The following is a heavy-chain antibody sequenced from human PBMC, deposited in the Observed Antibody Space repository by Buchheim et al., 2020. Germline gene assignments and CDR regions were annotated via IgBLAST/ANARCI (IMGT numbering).Heavy chain of an antibody. CDR1: GYTFITYG. V-gene: IGHV1-18*01. CDR3: ARAGADCSSTSCYRAFDY. D-gene: IGHD2-2*01. J-gene: IGHJ4*02. CDR2: ISAHNGNT. Sequence: QVQLVQSGAEVKKPGASVKVSCKASGYTFITYGITWVRQAPGQGLEWMGWISAHNGNTNYAQKLQGRVTMTTDTSTTTAYMELRSLRSDDTAVYYCARAGADCSSTSCYRAFDYWGQGTL.